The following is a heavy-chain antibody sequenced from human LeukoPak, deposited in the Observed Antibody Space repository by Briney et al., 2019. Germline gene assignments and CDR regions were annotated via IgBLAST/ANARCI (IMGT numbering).Heavy chain of an antibody. CDR3: ARDPTTVTTPRWFDP. D-gene: IGHD4-17*01. CDR1: GFTFRSYG. CDR2: IHYDGSNK. J-gene: IGHJ5*02. V-gene: IGHV3-30*02. Sequence: PGGSLRLSCAASGFTFRSYGMHWVRQAPGKGLEWVAFIHYDGSNKYYADSVKGRFTISRDNSKNTLYVQMNSLRAEDTAAYYCARDPTTVTTPRWFDPWGQGTLVTVSS.